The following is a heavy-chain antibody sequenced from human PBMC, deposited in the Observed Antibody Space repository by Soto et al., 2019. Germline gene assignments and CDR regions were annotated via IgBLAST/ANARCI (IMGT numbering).Heavy chain of an antibody. J-gene: IGHJ3*02. Sequence: GGSLRLSCAASGFTFSSYAMHWVRQAPGKGLEWVAVISYDGSNKYYADSVKGRFTISRDNSKNTLYLQMNSLRAKDTAVYYCARDRRLQLWLLGGAFDIWGQGTMVTVSS. CDR2: ISYDGSNK. V-gene: IGHV3-30-3*01. D-gene: IGHD5-18*01. CDR3: ARDRRLQLWLLGGAFDI. CDR1: GFTFSSYA.